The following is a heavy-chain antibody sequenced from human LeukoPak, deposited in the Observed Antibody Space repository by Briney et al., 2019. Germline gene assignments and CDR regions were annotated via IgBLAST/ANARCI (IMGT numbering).Heavy chain of an antibody. J-gene: IGHJ5*02. D-gene: IGHD6-13*01. Sequence: PSETLSLTCAVYGGSFSGYYWSWIRQPPGKGLEWIGEINHSGSTNHNPSLKSRVTISVDTSKNQFSLKLSSVTAADTAVYYCARVGYSSSWYGPRYNWFDPWGQGTLVTVSS. CDR1: GGSFSGYY. V-gene: IGHV4-34*01. CDR2: INHSGST. CDR3: ARVGYSSSWYGPRYNWFDP.